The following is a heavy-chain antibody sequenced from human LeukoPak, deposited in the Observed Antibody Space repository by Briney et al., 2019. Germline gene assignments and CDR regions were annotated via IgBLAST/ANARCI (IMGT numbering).Heavy chain of an antibody. J-gene: IGHJ6*02. Sequence: GGSLRLSCAASGFTFSSYAMSWVRQAPGKGLEWVSAISGSGGSTYYADSVKGRFTISRDNSKNTLYLQMNSLRAEDTAVYYCAKGTLKATIFGVVPLYYYGMDVWGQGTTVTVSS. V-gene: IGHV3-23*01. CDR1: GFTFSSYA. CDR3: AKGTLKATIFGVVPLYYYGMDV. D-gene: IGHD3-3*01. CDR2: ISGSGGST.